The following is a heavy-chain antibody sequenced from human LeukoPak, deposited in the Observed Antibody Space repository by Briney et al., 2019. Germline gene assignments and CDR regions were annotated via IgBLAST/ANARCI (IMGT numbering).Heavy chain of an antibody. CDR1: GGSISSSSYY. V-gene: IGHV4-39*01. D-gene: IGHD4-17*01. CDR3: ARHPNYGFFDY. CDR2: IYYSGST. J-gene: IGHJ4*02. Sequence: SETLSLTCTVSGGSISSSSYYWGWIRQPPGKGLGWIGSIYYSGSTYYNPSLKSRVTISVDTSKNQFSLKLSSVTAADTAVYYCARHPNYGFFDYWGQGTLVTVSS.